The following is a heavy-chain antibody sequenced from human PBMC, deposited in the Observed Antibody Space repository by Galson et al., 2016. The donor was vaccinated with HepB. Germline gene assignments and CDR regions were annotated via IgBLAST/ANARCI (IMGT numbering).Heavy chain of an antibody. J-gene: IGHJ4*02. CDR3: ARSAGTTQKEWGPDF. V-gene: IGHV1-18*04. CDR1: GYTLSTHG. CDR2: ISAYNGNI. D-gene: IGHD3-3*01. Sequence: SVKVSCKASGYTLSTHGISWVRQAPGQGLVWMGWISAYNGNINYAQRVRGRVTMTTDTSTNTAYMELRSLRSDDTAVYYCARSAGTTQKEWGPDFWGQGTLVTVSS.